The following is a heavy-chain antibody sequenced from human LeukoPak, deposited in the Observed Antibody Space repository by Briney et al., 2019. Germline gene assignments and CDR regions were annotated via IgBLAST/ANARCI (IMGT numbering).Heavy chain of an antibody. V-gene: IGHV3-23*05. D-gene: IGHD2-15*01. J-gene: IGHJ4*02. CDR3: ARRAGEYSHPYDY. CDR2: IYSGGNT. Sequence: GGSLRLSCAASGFTFSSFGMSWVRQAPGKGLEWVSFIYSGGNTHYSDSVKGRFTISRDNSKNTLYLQMNSLRAEDTAIYYCARRAGEYSHPYDYWGQGTLVTVSS. CDR1: GFTFSSFG.